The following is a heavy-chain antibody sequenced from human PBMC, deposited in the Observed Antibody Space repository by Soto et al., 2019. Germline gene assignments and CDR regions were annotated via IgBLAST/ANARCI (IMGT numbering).Heavy chain of an antibody. CDR1: GYTFTSYA. CDR2: INAGNGNT. CDR3: AGDGSDYYYYGMDV. J-gene: IGHJ6*02. Sequence: ALVKVSCKASGYTFTSYAMHWVRHAPGQRLEWMGWINAGNGNTKYSQKFQGRVTITRDTSASTAYMELSSLRSEDTAVYYCAGDGSDYYYYGMDVWGQGTTVTVSS. D-gene: IGHD6-19*01. V-gene: IGHV1-3*01.